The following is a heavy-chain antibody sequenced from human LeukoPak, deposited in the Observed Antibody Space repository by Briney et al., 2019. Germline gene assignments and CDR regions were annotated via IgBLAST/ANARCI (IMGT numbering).Heavy chain of an antibody. V-gene: IGHV4-39*07. CDR2: IYYSGST. D-gene: IGHD6-19*01. CDR3: ARGWWSSGWLFDY. CDR1: GGSISSSSYY. Sequence: PSETLSLTCTVSGGSISSSSYYWGWIRQPPGKGLEWIGSIYYSGSTYYNPSLKSRVTISVDTSKNQFSLKLSSVTAADTAVYYCARGWWSSGWLFDYWGQGTLVTVSS. J-gene: IGHJ4*02.